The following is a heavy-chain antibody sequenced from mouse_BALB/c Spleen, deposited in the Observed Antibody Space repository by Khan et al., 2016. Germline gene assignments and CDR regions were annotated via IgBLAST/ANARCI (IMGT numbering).Heavy chain of an antibody. Sequence: EVPLVETGGGLVQPKGSLKLSCAASGFTFNTNAMNWVRQAPGKGLEWVARIRSESNNYATYYADSVKDRFTISRDDSQSMLYLQMNNLKTEDTALYYCVGYPFAYWGQGTLVTVSA. D-gene: IGHD1-2*01. J-gene: IGHJ3*01. CDR3: VGYPFAY. CDR2: IRSESNNYAT. CDR1: GFTFNTNA. V-gene: IGHV10S3*01.